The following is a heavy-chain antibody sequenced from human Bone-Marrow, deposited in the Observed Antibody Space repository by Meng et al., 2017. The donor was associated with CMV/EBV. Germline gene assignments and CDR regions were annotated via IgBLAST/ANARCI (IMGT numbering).Heavy chain of an antibody. CDR2: INHRGST. CDR3: ARGSSSAFDI. V-gene: IGHV4-34*01. J-gene: IGHJ3*02. D-gene: IGHD3-10*01. Sequence: LRLSCAVYGGSFSGYYWSWIRQPPGRGLQWIGEINHRGSTNNNPSLKSRVTISVDTSKNQFSLKLTSVTAADTAVYFCARGSSSAFDIWGQGTMVTVSS. CDR1: GGSFSGYY.